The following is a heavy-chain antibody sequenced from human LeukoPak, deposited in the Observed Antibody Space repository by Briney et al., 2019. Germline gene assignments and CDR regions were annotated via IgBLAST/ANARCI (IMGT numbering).Heavy chain of an antibody. CDR2: IYSGGST. J-gene: IGHJ4*02. D-gene: IGHD3-10*01. CDR1: GFTFTSYA. CDR3: AKGLDFVGYGSVSLVDY. Sequence: AGSLRLTCAASGFTFTSYAMSWVRQAPGKGLEWVSVIYSGGSTYYADSVKGRFTISRDNSKNTLYLQMNSLRAEDTAVYYCAKGLDFVGYGSVSLVDYWGQGTLVTVSS. V-gene: IGHV3-66*02.